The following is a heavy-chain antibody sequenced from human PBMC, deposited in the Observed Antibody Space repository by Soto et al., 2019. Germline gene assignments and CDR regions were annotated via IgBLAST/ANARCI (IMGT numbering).Heavy chain of an antibody. CDR2: ISYDGSNK. CDR1: GFTFSSYA. J-gene: IGHJ4*02. V-gene: IGHV3-30-3*01. Sequence: GGSLRLSCAASGFTFSSYAMHWARQAPGKGLEWVAVISYDGSNKYYADSVKGRFTISRDNSKNTLYLQMNSLRAEDTAVYYCAREAGTIKFFDYWGQGTLVTVSS. CDR3: AREAGTIKFFDY. D-gene: IGHD1-1*01.